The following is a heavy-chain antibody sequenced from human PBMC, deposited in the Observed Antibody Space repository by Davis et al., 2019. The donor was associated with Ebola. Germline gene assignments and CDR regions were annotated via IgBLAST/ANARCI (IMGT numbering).Heavy chain of an antibody. CDR2: ISSSSSYI. CDR3: AKDLTFWRGCMDV. D-gene: IGHD3-3*01. CDR1: GFTFSSYS. V-gene: IGHV3-21*01. Sequence: GESLKISCAASGFTFSSYSMNWVRQAPEKGLEWVSSISSSSSYIYYADSVKGRFTISRDNSKNTLYLQMNSLRAEDTAVYYCAKDLTFWRGCMDVWGQGTTVTASS. J-gene: IGHJ6*02.